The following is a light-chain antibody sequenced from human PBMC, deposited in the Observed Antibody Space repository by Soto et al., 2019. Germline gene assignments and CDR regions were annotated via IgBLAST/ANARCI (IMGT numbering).Light chain of an antibody. CDR3: QQSYTTPYT. Sequence: DIQMTQSPSSLSVSVGDRVTITCRASQSSSSFLHWFQQKPGKAPNLLIYASFNLQSGVPSRFSGSGSGTDFTLTINSLQPEDFATYYCQQSYTTPYTFGQGTKLEI. J-gene: IGKJ2*01. CDR2: ASF. V-gene: IGKV1-39*01. CDR1: QSSSSF.